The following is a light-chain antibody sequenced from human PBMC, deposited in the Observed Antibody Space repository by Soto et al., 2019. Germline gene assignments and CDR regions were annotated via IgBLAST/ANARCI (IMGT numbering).Light chain of an antibody. CDR2: AVS. CDR3: QQYGSSRT. J-gene: IGKJ5*01. CDR1: ESITSF. V-gene: IGKV1-39*01. Sequence: DIQMSQSPSSLSASVGYRFTITCRTSESITSFLNWYQQTPGKAPKLLIYAVSTLQSGVPSRFSASGSGTDFILTISRLEPEDFAVYYCQQYGSSRTFGQGTRREIK.